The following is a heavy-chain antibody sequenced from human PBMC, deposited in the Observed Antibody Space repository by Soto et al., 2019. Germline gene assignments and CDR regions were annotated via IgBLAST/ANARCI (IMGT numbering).Heavy chain of an antibody. CDR1: GYSISNGDY. Sequence: SETLSLTCSVSGYSISNGDYWGWIRQAPGKGLEWIGSVYYSGSTHYEPSLRGRIAISVDTLKNQFSLRLPSVTAADTAMYFCARNTSTYFDSWGQGIPVAVSS. CDR2: VYYSGST. CDR3: ARNTSTYFDS. V-gene: IGHV4-38-2*01. J-gene: IGHJ4*02.